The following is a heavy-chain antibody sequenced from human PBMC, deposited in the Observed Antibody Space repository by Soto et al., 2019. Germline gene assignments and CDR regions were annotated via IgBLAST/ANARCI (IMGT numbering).Heavy chain of an antibody. J-gene: IGHJ3*02. V-gene: IGHV1-3*01. D-gene: IGHD1-1*01. CDR3: ARGNTGASDI. Sequence: QVQLVQSGAEVKKPGASVKVSCKASGYTLTTYFMHWVRQAPGQRLEWMGWMNPLNGDTKYSQRFQGRLTIIRDPTASTAYMELSSLRSEDTAIYYCARGNTGASDIWGQGTMVTFSS. CDR2: MNPLNGDT. CDR1: GYTLTTYF.